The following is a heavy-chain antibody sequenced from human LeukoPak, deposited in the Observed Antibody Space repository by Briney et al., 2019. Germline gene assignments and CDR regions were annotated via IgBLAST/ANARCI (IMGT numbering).Heavy chain of an antibody. CDR3: ARWVITPYYGMDV. CDR2: IKGDGSTK. Sequence: GGSLRLSCAASGFTFSSYWMTWVRQAPGKGLAWVASIKGDGSTKFYVDSLKGRFTISRDNAKNSLYLQMNSLRGEDTALYYCARWVITPYYGMDVWGQGTTVTVSS. D-gene: IGHD3-16*01. CDR1: GFTFSSYW. V-gene: IGHV3-7*05. J-gene: IGHJ6*02.